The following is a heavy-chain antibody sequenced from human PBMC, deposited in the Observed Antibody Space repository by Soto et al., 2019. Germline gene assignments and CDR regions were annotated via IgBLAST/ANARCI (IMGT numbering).Heavy chain of an antibody. V-gene: IGHV4-34*01. J-gene: IGHJ4*02. CDR1: GGSFSGYY. D-gene: IGHD2-15*01. CDR3: ARVKSGYCSGGSCPLDY. CDR2: INHSGST. Sequence: PSETLSLTCAVYGGSFSGYYWSWIRQPPGKGLEWIGEINHSGSTNYNPSLKSRVTISVDTSKNQFSLKLSSVTAADTAVYYCARVKSGYCSGGSCPLDYWGQGTLVTVSS.